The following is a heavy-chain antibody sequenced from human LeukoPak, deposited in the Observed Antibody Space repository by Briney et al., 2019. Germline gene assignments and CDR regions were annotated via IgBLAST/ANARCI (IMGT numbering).Heavy chain of an antibody. J-gene: IGHJ4*02. D-gene: IGHD1-26*01. CDR3: ARDKSVGATPLDY. CDR1: GFTFSAFS. Sequence: GGSLRLSCAASGFTFSAFSMTWVRQSPGKGLERVANIKQDGSEKYYVDSVKGRFTISRDNAKRSLYLQMNSLRAEDTAVYYCARDKSVGATPLDYWGQGTLVTVSS. V-gene: IGHV3-7*05. CDR2: IKQDGSEK.